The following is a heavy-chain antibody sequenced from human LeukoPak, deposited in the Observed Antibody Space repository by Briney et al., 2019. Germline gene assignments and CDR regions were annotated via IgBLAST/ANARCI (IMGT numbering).Heavy chain of an antibody. J-gene: IGHJ4*02. V-gene: IGHV3-30*03. D-gene: IGHD1-1*01. CDR2: ISYDGSNK. CDR3: ALTTGTTEIDY. CDR1: GFTYSSYG. Sequence: PGGSLRLSCAASGFTYSSYGMHWVRQAPGKGLEWVAVISYDGSNKYYADSVKGRFTISRDNSKNTLYLQMNSLRAEDTAAYYCALTTGTTEIDYWGQGTLVTVSS.